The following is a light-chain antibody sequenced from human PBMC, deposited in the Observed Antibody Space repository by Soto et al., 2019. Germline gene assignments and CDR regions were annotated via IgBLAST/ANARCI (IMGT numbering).Light chain of an antibody. CDR3: QSYDSSLSVAV. Sequence: QSVLTQPPSVSGAPGQRVTISCTGSSSNIGAGYDVHWYQQLPGTAPKLLIYGNSNRPSGVPDRFSGSKSGTSASLAITGLQAEDEADYYCQSYDSSLSVAVFGGVTQLTVL. V-gene: IGLV1-40*01. CDR2: GNS. J-gene: IGLJ7*01. CDR1: SSNIGAGYD.